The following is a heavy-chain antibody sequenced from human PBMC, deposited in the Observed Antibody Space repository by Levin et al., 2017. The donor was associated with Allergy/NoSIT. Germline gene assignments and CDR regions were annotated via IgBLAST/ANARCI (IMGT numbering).Heavy chain of an antibody. CDR1: GFTFSSYA. J-gene: IGHJ3*02. Sequence: PPGGSLRLSCAASGFTFSSYAMSWVRQAPGKGLEWVSAISGSGGSTYYADSVKGRFTISRDNSKNTLYLQMNSLRAEDTAVYYCAKDRSDIVVVVAATEIDAFDIWGQGTMVTVSS. CDR2: ISGSGGST. V-gene: IGHV3-23*01. CDR3: AKDRSDIVVVVAATEIDAFDI. D-gene: IGHD2-15*01.